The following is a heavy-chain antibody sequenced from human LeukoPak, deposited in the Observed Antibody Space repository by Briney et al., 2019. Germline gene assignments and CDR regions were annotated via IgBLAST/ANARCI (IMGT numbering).Heavy chain of an antibody. J-gene: IGHJ4*02. CDR2: IYSGGST. Sequence: PGGSLRLSCSASGFTVSSSYMSWVRQAPGKGLEWVSVIYSGGSTYYADSVKGRFTISRDNSKNTLYLQMNSLRIEDTAVYYCARGKNGNPPGFDYWGQGTLVTVSS. CDR3: ARGKNGNPPGFDY. D-gene: IGHD4-23*01. CDR1: GFTVSSSY. V-gene: IGHV3-53*01.